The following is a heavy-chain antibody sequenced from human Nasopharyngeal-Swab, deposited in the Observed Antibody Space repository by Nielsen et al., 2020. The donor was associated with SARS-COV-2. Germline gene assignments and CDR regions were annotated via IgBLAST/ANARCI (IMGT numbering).Heavy chain of an antibody. CDR3: AGRHYDFWSGYYRGVYYFDY. J-gene: IGHJ4*02. Sequence: GSLRFSCTVSGGSISSSSYYWGWIRQPPGKGLEWIGSIYYSGSTYYNPSLKSRVTISVDTSKNQFSLKLSSVTAADTAVYYCAGRHYDFWSGYYRGVYYFDYWGQGTLVTVSS. CDR1: GGSISSSSYY. D-gene: IGHD3-3*01. V-gene: IGHV4-39*01. CDR2: IYYSGST.